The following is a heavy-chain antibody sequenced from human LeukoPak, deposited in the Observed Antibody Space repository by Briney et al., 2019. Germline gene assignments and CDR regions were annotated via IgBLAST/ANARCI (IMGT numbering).Heavy chain of an antibody. CDR1: GFRFNTYN. J-gene: IGHJ4*02. V-gene: IGHV3-21*04. CDR2: ISDGSNYI. D-gene: IGHD3-16*01. Sequence: GGSLRLSCAASGFRFNTYNMNWVRQAPGKGLEWVSSISDGSNYIYYADSVKGRFTISRDNSKNTLYLQMHSLRGGDTAVYYCAKDSGNRGYYDYVWGSRPFDFWGQGTLVSVSS. CDR3: AKDSGNRGYYDYVWGSRPFDF.